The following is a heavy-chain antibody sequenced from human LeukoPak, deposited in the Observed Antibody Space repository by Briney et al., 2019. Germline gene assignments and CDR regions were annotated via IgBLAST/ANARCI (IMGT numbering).Heavy chain of an antibody. D-gene: IGHD2-8*01. V-gene: IGHV3-48*03. CDR2: ISGSGDHI. Sequence: PGGSLRLSCAASGFTFSHYEMNWVRQAPGKGLEWVSSISGSGDHIEYADSVKGRFTISRDNAKNSLYLQMSSLRAEDTAVYYCARDKGSNGYWGQGTLVTVSS. CDR3: ARDKGSNGY. CDR1: GFTFSHYE. J-gene: IGHJ4*02.